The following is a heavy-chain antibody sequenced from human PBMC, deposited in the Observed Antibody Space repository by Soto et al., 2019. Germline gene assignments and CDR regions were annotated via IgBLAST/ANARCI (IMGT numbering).Heavy chain of an antibody. CDR1: GFTFSSYS. J-gene: IGHJ5*02. D-gene: IGHD2-2*01. Sequence: EVQLVESGGGLVKPGGSLRLSCAASGFTFSSYSMNWVRQAPGKGLEWVSSISSSSSYIYYADSVKGRFTISRDNAKNSLYLQMNSLRAEDTAVYYCARNGGENYCSSTSCYVPRFDPWGQGTLVTVSS. CDR3: ARNGGENYCSSTSCYVPRFDP. V-gene: IGHV3-21*01. CDR2: ISSSSSYI.